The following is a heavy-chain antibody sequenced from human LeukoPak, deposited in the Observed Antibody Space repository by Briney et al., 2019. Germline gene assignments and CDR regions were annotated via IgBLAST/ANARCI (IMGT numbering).Heavy chain of an antibody. D-gene: IGHD2-15*01. Sequence: PGGSLTLSCAASGFTFSDHYMSWSRQAPGKGLEWVSYISTSSSDRNYVDSVKGRFTISRDNAKKSLYLPMNSLRAEDTAVYSCARENVVVEAATNSYYGMDVWGRGTTVTVSS. CDR3: ARENVVVEAATNSYYGMDV. CDR2: ISTSSSDR. J-gene: IGHJ6*02. V-gene: IGHV3-11*05. CDR1: GFTFSDHY.